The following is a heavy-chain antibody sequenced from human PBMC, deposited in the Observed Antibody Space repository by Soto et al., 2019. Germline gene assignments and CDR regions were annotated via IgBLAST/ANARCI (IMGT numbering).Heavy chain of an antibody. CDR2: IYYSGST. V-gene: IGHV4-59*08. CDR3: ARHKQDSGSGSYYWDYYYMDV. J-gene: IGHJ6*03. D-gene: IGHD3-10*01. CDR1: GGSISSYY. Sequence: PSETLSLTCTVSGGSISSYYWSWIRQPPGKGLEWIGYIYYSGSTNYNPSLKSRVTISVDTSKNQFSLKLSSVTAADTAVYYCARHKQDSGSGSYYWDYYYMDVWGKGTTVTVSS.